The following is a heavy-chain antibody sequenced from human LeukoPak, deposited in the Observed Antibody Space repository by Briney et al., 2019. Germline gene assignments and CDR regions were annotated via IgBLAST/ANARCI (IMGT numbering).Heavy chain of an antibody. CDR3: ASGNGRSGYAPAHY. Sequence: GGSLRLSCAASGFTFSSYWMHWVRQAPGKGLVWVSRINSDGSSTSYADSVKGRFTISRDNAKNSLYLQMNSLRAEDTAVYYCASGNGRSGYAPAHYWGQGTLVTVSS. D-gene: IGHD3-22*01. CDR2: INSDGSST. V-gene: IGHV3-74*01. CDR1: GFTFSSYW. J-gene: IGHJ4*02.